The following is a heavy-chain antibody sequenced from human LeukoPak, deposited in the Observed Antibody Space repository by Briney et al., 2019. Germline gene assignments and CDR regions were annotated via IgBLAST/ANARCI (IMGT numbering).Heavy chain of an antibody. CDR2: IYYSGST. CDR1: GGSISSGDYY. J-gene: IGHJ3*02. V-gene: IGHV4-30-4*08. Sequence: SETLSLTCTVSGGSISSGDYYWSWIRQPPGKGLEWIGYIYYSGSTYYNPSLKSRVTISVDTSKNQFSLKLSSVTAADTAVYYCARADSVVVPAATSGAFDIWGQGKMVTVSS. CDR3: ARADSVVVPAATSGAFDI. D-gene: IGHD2-2*01.